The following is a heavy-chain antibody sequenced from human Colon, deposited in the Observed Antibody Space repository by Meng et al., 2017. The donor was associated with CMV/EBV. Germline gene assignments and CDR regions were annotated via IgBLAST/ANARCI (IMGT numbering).Heavy chain of an antibody. CDR1: GITLSNYK. CDR2: ISYDGTKT. V-gene: IGHV3-30*03. Sequence: GGSLRLSCEASGITLSNYKMHWVRQAPGKGLEWVAVISYDGTKTYHGDSVKGRSTISRDNSMNSLYLQMDNLRPADTGVYYCVRAGYGGFIKDAFDLWGQGALVTVSS. CDR3: VRAGYGGFIKDAFDL. J-gene: IGHJ4*02. D-gene: IGHD1-26*01.